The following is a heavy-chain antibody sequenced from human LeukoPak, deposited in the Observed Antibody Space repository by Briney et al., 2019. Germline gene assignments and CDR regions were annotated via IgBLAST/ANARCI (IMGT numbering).Heavy chain of an antibody. CDR1: GYTLTELS. V-gene: IGHV1-24*01. J-gene: IGHJ4*02. D-gene: IGHD4-11*01. CDR2: FDPEDGET. Sequence: ASVKVSCKVSGYTLTELSMHWVRQAPGKGLEWMGGFDPEDGETIYAQKFQGRVTMTEDTSTDTAYMELSSLRSEDTAVYYCATGGTFTVTFDYWGQGTLVTVSS. CDR3: ATGGTFTVTFDY.